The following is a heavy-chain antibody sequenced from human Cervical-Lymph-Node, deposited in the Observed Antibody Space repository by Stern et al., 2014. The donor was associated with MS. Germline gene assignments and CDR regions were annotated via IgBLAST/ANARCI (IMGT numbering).Heavy chain of an antibody. CDR1: GFTFSSYG. D-gene: IGHD5-24*01. CDR2: ISYDGSNK. J-gene: IGHJ4*02. V-gene: IGHV3-30*03. Sequence: VQLEESGGGVVQPGRSLRLSCAASGFTFSSYGMYWVRQAPGKGLEWVAIISYDGSNKYYADSVKCRFTISRDNSKNTLYLQMNSLRTEDTAVYYCILATIIRDYWGQGTLVTVSS. CDR3: ILATIIRDY.